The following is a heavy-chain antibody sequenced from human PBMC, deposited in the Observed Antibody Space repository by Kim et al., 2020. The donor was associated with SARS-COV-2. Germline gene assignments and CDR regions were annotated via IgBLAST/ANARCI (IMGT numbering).Heavy chain of an antibody. Sequence: SETLSLTCTVSGGSISSSSYYWGWIRQPPGKGLEWIGSIYYSGSTYYNPSLKSRVTISVDTSKNQFSLKLSSVTAADTAVYYGARRLKGGWPFDYWGQGTLVTVSS. CDR3: ARRLKGGWPFDY. V-gene: IGHV4-39*01. J-gene: IGHJ4*02. CDR1: GGSISSSSYY. D-gene: IGHD6-19*01. CDR2: IYYSGST.